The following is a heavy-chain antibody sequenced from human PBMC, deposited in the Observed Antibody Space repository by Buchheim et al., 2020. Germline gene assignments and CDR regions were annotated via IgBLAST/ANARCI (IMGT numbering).Heavy chain of an antibody. D-gene: IGHD3-3*01. CDR3: ARGARGTIFGVVIMNYFDY. J-gene: IGHJ4*02. V-gene: IGHV4-34*01. CDR1: GGSFSGYY. CDR2: INHSGST. Sequence: QVQLQQWGAGLLKPSETLSLTCAVYGGSFSGYYWSWIRQPPGKGLEWIGEINHSGSTNYNPSLKSRVTLSVDTSKNQFSLKLSSVTAADTAVYYCARGARGTIFGVVIMNYFDYWGQGTL.